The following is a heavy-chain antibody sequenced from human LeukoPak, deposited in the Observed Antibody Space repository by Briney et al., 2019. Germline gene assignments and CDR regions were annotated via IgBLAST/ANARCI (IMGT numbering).Heavy chain of an antibody. Sequence: GASVKVSCKVSGYTLTELSMHWVRQAPGKGLEWMGGFDPEDGETIYAQKFQGRVTMTEDTSTDTAYMELSSLRSEDTAVYYCATDFHYYYGSGRSDYWGQRTLVTVSS. CDR2: FDPEDGET. V-gene: IGHV1-24*01. J-gene: IGHJ4*02. D-gene: IGHD3-10*01. CDR3: ATDFHYYYGSGRSDY. CDR1: GYTLTELS.